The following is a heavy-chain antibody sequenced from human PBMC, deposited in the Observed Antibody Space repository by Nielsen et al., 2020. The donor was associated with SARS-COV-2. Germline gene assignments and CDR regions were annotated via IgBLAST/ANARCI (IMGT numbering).Heavy chain of an antibody. J-gene: IGHJ4*02. CDR1: GGTFSSYA. Sequence: SVKVSCKASGGTFSSYAISWVRQAPGQGLEWMGRIIPILGIANYAQKFQGRVTITADKSTSTAYMELSSLRSEDTAVYYWARDGGGTGGYYDILTGYSNWGQGTLVTVSS. CDR3: ARDGGGTGGYYDILTGYSN. D-gene: IGHD3-9*01. V-gene: IGHV1-69*04. CDR2: IIPILGIA.